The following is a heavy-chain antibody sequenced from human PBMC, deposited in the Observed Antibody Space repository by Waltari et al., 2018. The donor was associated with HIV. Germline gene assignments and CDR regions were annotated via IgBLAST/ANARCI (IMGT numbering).Heavy chain of an antibody. CDR2: INTGDGST. Sequence: QVQLLQSGAELSKPGGSVKVSCTAFKYTFPSYGIHWLRQAPGQRLEWMGWINTGDGSTKYSQKFQGRVTITRDTSASTAYMQLSSLRSEDTAIYYCARELRFDIVFDYWGQGTLVTVSS. D-gene: IGHD5-12*01. V-gene: IGHV1-3*04. CDR1: KYTFPSYG. J-gene: IGHJ4*02. CDR3: ARELRFDIVFDY.